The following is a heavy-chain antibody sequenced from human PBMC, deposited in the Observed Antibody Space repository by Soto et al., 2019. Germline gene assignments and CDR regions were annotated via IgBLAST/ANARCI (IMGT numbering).Heavy chain of an antibody. J-gene: IGHJ4*02. Sequence: GASVKVSYKASGYTFTRYGISWLQQAPGQGLDWMGWISANNGNTNYAPKPQGRDTMNTDTSTSTAYMELRSLRSDDTAVYYCARDRGSYALDYWGQGTPVTVSS. D-gene: IGHD1-26*01. CDR3: ARDRGSYALDY. CDR2: ISANNGNT. CDR1: GYTFTRYG. V-gene: IGHV1-18*01.